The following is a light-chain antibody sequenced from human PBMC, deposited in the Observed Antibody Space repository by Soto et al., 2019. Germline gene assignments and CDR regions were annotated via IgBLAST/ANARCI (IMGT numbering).Light chain of an antibody. CDR1: QSVSTW. CDR3: QQYNFYSWT. CDR2: KTS. J-gene: IGKJ1*01. Sequence: DIQMTQSPSTLSASVGDRVTITCRASQSVSTWLAWYQHKPGKAPKLLLYKTSSLESGVPSRVSGRGSGTEFTLTISSLQPDDFATYYCQQYNFYSWTFGQGTKVEVK. V-gene: IGKV1-5*03.